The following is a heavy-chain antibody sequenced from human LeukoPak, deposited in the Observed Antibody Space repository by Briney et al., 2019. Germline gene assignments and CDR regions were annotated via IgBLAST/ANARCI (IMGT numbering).Heavy chain of an antibody. J-gene: IGHJ6*03. V-gene: IGHV1-24*01. CDR1: GDTLTELS. CDR2: FDPEDGET. Sequence: ASVKVSCKVSGDTLTELSMHWVRQAPGKGLEWMGGFDPEDGETIYAQKFQGRVTMTEDTSTDTAYMELSSLRSEDTAVYYCARGAYYDILTGYYPYYYMDVWGKGTTVTISS. D-gene: IGHD3-9*01. CDR3: ARGAYYDILTGYYPYYYMDV.